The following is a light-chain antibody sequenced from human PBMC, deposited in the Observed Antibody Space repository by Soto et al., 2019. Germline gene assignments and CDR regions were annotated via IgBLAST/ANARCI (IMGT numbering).Light chain of an antibody. CDR3: QQYNSYPFT. Sequence: IHMTHSPSSLSASVLYRVTITFLASQSISSWLGWYQQKPGKAPKLLIYDASSLQSGVPSRFSGSGSGTDFTLTISSLQPDDFATYYCQQYNSYPFTFGQGTKVDIK. J-gene: IGKJ1*01. CDR1: QSISSW. V-gene: IGKV1-5*01. CDR2: DAS.